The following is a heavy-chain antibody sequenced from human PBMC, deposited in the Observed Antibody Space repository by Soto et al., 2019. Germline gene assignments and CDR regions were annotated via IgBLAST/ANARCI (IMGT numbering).Heavy chain of an antibody. D-gene: IGHD3-10*01. Sequence: LSLTCAVSGGSISSGGYSWSWIRQPPGKGLEWIGYIYHSGSTYYNPSLKSRVTISVDRSKNQFSLKLSSVTAADTAVYYCARENNVLPGGYFDSWGQGTLVTVSS. CDR2: IYHSGST. V-gene: IGHV4-30-2*01. CDR3: ARENNVLPGGYFDS. J-gene: IGHJ4*02. CDR1: GGSISSGGYS.